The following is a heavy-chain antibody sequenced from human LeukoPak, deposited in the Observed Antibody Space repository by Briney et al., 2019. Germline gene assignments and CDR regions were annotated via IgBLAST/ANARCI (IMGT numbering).Heavy chain of an antibody. D-gene: IGHD4-17*01. CDR1: GGSMNNYY. Sequence: SETLSLTCTVSGGSMNNYYWSWIRQAPGKGLEWIGYTSDSGSTNYNPSLRSRVTISVDTSKNQFSLKLSSVTAADTALYYCARYDYGDCWFDPWGQGTLVTVSS. V-gene: IGHV4-59*01. J-gene: IGHJ5*02. CDR2: TSDSGST. CDR3: ARYDYGDCWFDP.